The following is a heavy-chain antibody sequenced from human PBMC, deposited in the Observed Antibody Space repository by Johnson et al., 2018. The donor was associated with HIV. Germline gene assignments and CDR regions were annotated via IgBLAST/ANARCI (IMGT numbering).Heavy chain of an antibody. CDR3: ARRRVAGDDAFDM. J-gene: IGHJ3*02. V-gene: IGHV3-11*04. CDR1: GFTFDDYG. CDR2: ISSRDSTI. D-gene: IGHD6-19*01. Sequence: QVQLVESGGGVVQPGRSLRLSCAASGFTFDDYGMSWVRQVPGKGLEWVSYISSRDSTIYYADSVKGRFTISRDNAKNSLYLQMNSLRGEDTAVYYCARRRVAGDDAFDMWGQGTVVTVSS.